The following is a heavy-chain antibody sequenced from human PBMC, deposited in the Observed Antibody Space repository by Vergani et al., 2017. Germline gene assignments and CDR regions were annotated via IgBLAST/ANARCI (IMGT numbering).Heavy chain of an antibody. Sequence: EVQLEESGGGLVLPGRSLRLSCVASGFTSAGYAMHWVRQAPGKGLEWVTGISWNSNSIGDADSVKGRFTISRDNAKNSLYLQMNSLRAEDTALYYCAKDLGTSARSGYFDPCCHERLVTVSS. CDR1: GFTSAGYA. CDR3: AKDLGTSARSGYFDP. V-gene: IGHV3-9*02. CDR2: ISWNSNSI. D-gene: IGHD6-25*01. J-gene: IGHJ5*02.